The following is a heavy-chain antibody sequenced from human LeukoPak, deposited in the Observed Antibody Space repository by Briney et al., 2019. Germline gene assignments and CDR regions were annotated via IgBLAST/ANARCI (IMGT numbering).Heavy chain of an antibody. CDR3: AREENCSGGSCYYY. CDR1: GYTFTAYY. Sequence: ASVKVSCKASGYTFTAYYKHWVRQAPGQGLEWMGRINPNSGGTNYAQTFQGRVTMTRDTSISTAYMELSRLTSDDTAVYYCAREENCSGGSCYYYWGQGTLVTVSS. CDR2: INPNSGGT. J-gene: IGHJ4*02. V-gene: IGHV1-2*06. D-gene: IGHD2-15*01.